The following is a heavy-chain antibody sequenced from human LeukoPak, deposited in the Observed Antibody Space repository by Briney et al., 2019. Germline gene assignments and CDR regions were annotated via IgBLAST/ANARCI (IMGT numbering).Heavy chain of an antibody. CDR1: GGSVTSGSYY. CDR3: ARRNHSGYGRRYYFDY. J-gene: IGHJ4*02. D-gene: IGHD5-12*01. Sequence: PSETLSLTCTVSGGSVTSGSYYWSWIRQPPGKGLEWIGYIYYSGSTNYNPSLKSRVTISVDTSKNQFSLKLSSVTAADTAVYYCARRNHSGYGRRYYFDYWGQGTLVTVSS. CDR2: IYYSGST. V-gene: IGHV4-61*01.